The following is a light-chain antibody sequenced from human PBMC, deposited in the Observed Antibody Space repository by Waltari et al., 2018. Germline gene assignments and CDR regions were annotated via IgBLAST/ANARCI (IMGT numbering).Light chain of an antibody. CDR1: QSISIW. J-gene: IGKJ2*01. V-gene: IGKV1-5*03. Sequence: DIQMTQSPSTLSASVGDRFTLPCRASQSISIWSAWSQQKAGKAPNLLVYKSSRLESGVPSRFSGSGSGTECTLTISSLQPDDFATYYCQQYNSYPYTFGQGTKLEIK. CDR2: KSS. CDR3: QQYNSYPYT.